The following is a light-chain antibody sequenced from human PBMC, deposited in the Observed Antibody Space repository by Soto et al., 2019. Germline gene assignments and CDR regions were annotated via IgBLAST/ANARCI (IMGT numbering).Light chain of an antibody. CDR2: NAS. CDR1: QTISSC. V-gene: IGKV1-5*03. CDR3: QHYNSNSGA. Sequence: DIQLTQSPCTLSRSLGDRATITCRASQTISSCLAWYQQKPGKAPKLLIYNASTLKSGVPSRFSGSGSGTEFTLTISSLQPDDFATYYCQHYNSNSGAFGQGTKVDIK. J-gene: IGKJ1*01.